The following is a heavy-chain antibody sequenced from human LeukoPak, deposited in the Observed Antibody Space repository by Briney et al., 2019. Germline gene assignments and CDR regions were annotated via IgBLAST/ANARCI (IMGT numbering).Heavy chain of an antibody. J-gene: IGHJ6*03. V-gene: IGHV3-21*01. D-gene: IGHD1-26*01. CDR2: IFRSSSYI. CDR3: ARAVGATRVIDYYYYYMDV. CDR1: GFTFNSYS. Sequence: GGSLRLSCAASGFTFNSYSLNWVRQAPGKGLEWVSFIFRSSSYIYYADSVKGRFTISRDNAKNSLYLQMNSLRAEDTAVCYCARAVGATRVIDYYYYYMDVWGKGTTVTVSS.